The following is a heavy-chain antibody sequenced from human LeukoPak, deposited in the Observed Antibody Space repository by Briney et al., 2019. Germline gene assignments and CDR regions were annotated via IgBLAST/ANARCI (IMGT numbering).Heavy chain of an antibody. CDR1: GFTFSSYA. V-gene: IGHV3-30*04. Sequence: GGSLRLSCAASGFTFSSYAMHWVRQAPGKGLEWVAVISYDGSNKYYADSVKGRFTISRDNSKNTLYLQMNSLRAEDTAVYYCARALDIVVVPAAILDYWGQGTLVTVSS. CDR2: ISYDGSNK. D-gene: IGHD2-2*01. J-gene: IGHJ4*02. CDR3: ARALDIVVVPAAILDY.